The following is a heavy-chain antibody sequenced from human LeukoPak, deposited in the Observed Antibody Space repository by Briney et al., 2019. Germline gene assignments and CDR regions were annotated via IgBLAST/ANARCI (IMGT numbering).Heavy chain of an antibody. V-gene: IGHV3-33*01. CDR3: ARDSLPMAVTGPFDH. CDR1: GFNFSSYG. D-gene: IGHD6-19*01. CDR2: IWFDGSNI. J-gene: IGHJ4*02. Sequence: GRSLRLSCAASGFNFSSYGMHWVRQAPGKGLEWVTSIWFDGSNIHYADSVKGRVIISRNNSKSALYLQMNSLRAEDTAIYYCARDSLPMAVTGPFDHWGQGALVTVSS.